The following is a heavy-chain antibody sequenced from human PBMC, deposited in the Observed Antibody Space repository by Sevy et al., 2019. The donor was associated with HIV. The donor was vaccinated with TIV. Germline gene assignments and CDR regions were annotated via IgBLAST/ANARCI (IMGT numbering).Heavy chain of an antibody. V-gene: IGHV3-64D*06. J-gene: IGHJ5*02. CDR1: GFTFGNYA. D-gene: IGHD2-15*01. CDR2: ISDNGGST. Sequence: GGSLRLSCSASGFTFGNYAMRWVRQAPGKGLEYVSSISDNGGSTYYTDSVKGRFTISRDNSKNTLYLQMTILRADDTAVYHCVKARGGTNYNWFDPWGQGTLVTVSS. CDR3: VKARGGTNYNWFDP.